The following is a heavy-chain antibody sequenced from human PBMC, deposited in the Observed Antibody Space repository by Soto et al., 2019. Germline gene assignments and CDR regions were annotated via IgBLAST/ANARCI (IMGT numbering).Heavy chain of an antibody. Sequence: ASETLSLPCALSGCSISSGYYSWRWIPQPPGKGLEWIGYIYYSGSTNYNPSLKSRATISVDTSKNQFSLQLSSVTAADTAVYYCARHAVSAADLFDYWGQGTLVTVSS. CDR1: GCSISSGYYS. CDR3: ARHAVSAADLFDY. D-gene: IGHD2-2*01. CDR2: IYYSGST. V-gene: IGHV4-61*01. J-gene: IGHJ4*02.